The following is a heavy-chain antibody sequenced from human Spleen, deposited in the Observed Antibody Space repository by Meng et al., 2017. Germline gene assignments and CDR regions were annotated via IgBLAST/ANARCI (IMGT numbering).Heavy chain of an antibody. D-gene: IGHD5-18*01. CDR1: GYGFTSYW. Sequence: KVSCKASGYGFTSYWIGWVRQMPGKGLELMGIIYPDDSDTTYSPSFQGQVIISADKSIRTAYLQWSSLKASDTAMYYCARVYSYSSTSSLDYWGQGTLVTVSS. CDR3: ARVYSYSSTSSLDY. J-gene: IGHJ4*02. CDR2: IYPDDSDT. V-gene: IGHV5-51*01.